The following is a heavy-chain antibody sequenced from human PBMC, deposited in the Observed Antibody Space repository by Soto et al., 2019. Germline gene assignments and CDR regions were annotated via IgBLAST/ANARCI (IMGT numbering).Heavy chain of an antibody. CDR3: AREATVTNEAWFDP. CDR1: GYSISSGYY. Sequence: PSETLSLTCAVSGYSISSGYYCGWIRQPPGKGLEWIGSIYHSGSTYYNPSLKSRVTISVDTSKNQFSLKLSSVTAADTAVYYCAREATVTNEAWFDPWGQGTLVTVSS. D-gene: IGHD4-17*01. J-gene: IGHJ5*02. CDR2: IYHSGST. V-gene: IGHV4-38-2*02.